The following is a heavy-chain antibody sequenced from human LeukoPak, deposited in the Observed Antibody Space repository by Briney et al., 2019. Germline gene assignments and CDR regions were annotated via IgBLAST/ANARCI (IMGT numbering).Heavy chain of an antibody. CDR3: ALNLTPYGDLEGY. CDR2: INPNSGGT. J-gene: IGHJ4*02. CDR1: GYTFTGYY. Sequence: ASVKVSCKASGYTFTGYYMHWVRQAPGQGLEWMGWINPNSGGTNYAQKFQGRVTMTRDTSISTAYMELSRLRSDDTAVYYCALNLTPYGDLEGYWGQGTLVTVSS. V-gene: IGHV1-2*02. D-gene: IGHD4-17*01.